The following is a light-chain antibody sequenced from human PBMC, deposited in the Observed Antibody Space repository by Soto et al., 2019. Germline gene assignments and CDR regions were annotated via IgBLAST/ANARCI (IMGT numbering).Light chain of an antibody. CDR1: QFLSSY. Sequence: ELVLIRSPATLSLSPGERATLSCRASQFLSSYLAWYQQKPGQPPRLLIYDTSNRAAGIPARFSGSRSGTDFTLTISSLEPEDFAVYFCHQRNKFGQGTRLEIK. V-gene: IGKV3-11*01. CDR3: HQRNK. J-gene: IGKJ5*01. CDR2: DTS.